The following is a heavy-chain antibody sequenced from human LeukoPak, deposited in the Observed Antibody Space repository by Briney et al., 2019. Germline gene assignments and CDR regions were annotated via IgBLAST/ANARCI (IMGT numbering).Heavy chain of an antibody. Sequence: GGSLRLSCAASGFTFSSYAMHWVRQAPGKGLEYVSAISSNGGSTYYANSVKGRLTISRDNSKNTLYLQMGSLRAEDTAVYYCAKDSRKSIVGATADFDYWGQGTLVTVSS. CDR1: GFTFSSYA. V-gene: IGHV3-64*01. CDR3: AKDSRKSIVGATADFDY. CDR2: ISSNGGST. D-gene: IGHD1-26*01. J-gene: IGHJ4*02.